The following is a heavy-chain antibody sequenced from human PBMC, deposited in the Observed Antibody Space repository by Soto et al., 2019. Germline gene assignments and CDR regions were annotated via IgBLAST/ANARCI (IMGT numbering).Heavy chain of an antibody. D-gene: IGHD3-22*01. J-gene: IGHJ3*02. CDR3: AREGGAVVVITDDAFDI. V-gene: IGHV3-33*01. CDR2: IWYDGSNK. Sequence: PGGSLRLSCAASGFTFSGYGMHWVRQAPGKGLEWVAVIWYDGSNKYYADSVKGRFTISRDNSKNTLYLQMNSLRAEDTAVYYCAREGGAVVVITDDAFDIWGQGTMVTVSS. CDR1: GFTFSGYG.